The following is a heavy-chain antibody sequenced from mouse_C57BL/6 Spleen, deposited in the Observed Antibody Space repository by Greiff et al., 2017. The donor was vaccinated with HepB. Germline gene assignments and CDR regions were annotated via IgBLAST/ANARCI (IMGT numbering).Heavy chain of an antibody. CDR3: ARKLRGAMDY. D-gene: IGHD1-1*01. V-gene: IGHV1-69*01. J-gene: IGHJ4*01. CDR1: GYTFTSYW. Sequence: QVQLQQPGAELVMPGASVKLSCKASGYTFTSYWMHWVKQRPGQGLEWIGEIDPSDSYTNYNQKFKGKSTLTVDKSSSTAYMQPSRLTSEDSAIYYCARKLRGAMDYWGQGTSVTVSS. CDR2: IDPSDSYT.